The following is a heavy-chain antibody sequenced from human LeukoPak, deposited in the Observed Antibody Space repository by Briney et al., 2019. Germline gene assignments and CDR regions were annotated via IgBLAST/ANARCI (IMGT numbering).Heavy chain of an antibody. J-gene: IGHJ4*02. CDR3: ARDSAAAGTDY. D-gene: IGHD6-13*01. CDR2: ISSSGSTI. Sequence: GGSLRLSFAASGFTFSDYYMSWIRQAPGKGLEWVSYISSSGSTIYYAASVKDRFTISRDNAKNSLYLQMNSLRAEDTDVYYCARDSAAAGTDYCGQGTLVTVSS. V-gene: IGHV3-11*01. CDR1: GFTFSDYY.